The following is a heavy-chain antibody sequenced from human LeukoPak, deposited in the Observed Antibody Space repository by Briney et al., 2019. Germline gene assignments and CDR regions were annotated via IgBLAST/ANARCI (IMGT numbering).Heavy chain of an antibody. CDR1: GGSISSSSYY. CDR2: IYYSRST. D-gene: IGHD3-22*01. Sequence: SETLSLTCTVSGGSISSSSYYWGWIRQPPGKGLEWIGSIYYSRSTYYNPSLKSRVTISVDTSKNQFSLKLSSVTAADTAVYYCARQFLGDSSGYPHFDYWGQGTLVTVSS. J-gene: IGHJ4*02. V-gene: IGHV4-39*01. CDR3: ARQFLGDSSGYPHFDY.